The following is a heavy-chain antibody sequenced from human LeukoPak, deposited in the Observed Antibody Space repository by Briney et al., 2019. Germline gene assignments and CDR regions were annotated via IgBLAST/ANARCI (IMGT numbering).Heavy chain of an antibody. D-gene: IGHD2-2*01. CDR1: RFTFSSYA. Sequence: GGSLRLSCAASRFTFSSYAMSWVRQAPGKGLEWVSAISGGGGSTYYADSVKGRLTISRDNSKNTLYLQMERLTAEDTAVYFCAKLPAAIDGYFDPWGQGTLVTVSS. J-gene: IGHJ5*02. CDR2: ISGGGGST. V-gene: IGHV3-23*01. CDR3: AKLPAAIDGYFDP.